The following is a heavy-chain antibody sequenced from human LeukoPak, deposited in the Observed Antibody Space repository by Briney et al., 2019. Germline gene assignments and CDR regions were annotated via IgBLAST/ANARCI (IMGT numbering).Heavy chain of an antibody. D-gene: IGHD5-18*01. CDR3: AKGPWGGSGYSYVATPFDY. J-gene: IGHJ4*02. Sequence: GGSLRLSCATSGLTFSSYWMSWVRQAPGKGLEWVANIKPDGSEKNYVDSVKGRFTISRDNAKNSLYLQMNSLRAEDTAVYYCAKGPWGGSGYSYVATPFDYWGQGTLVTVSS. CDR2: IKPDGSEK. CDR1: GLTFSSYW. V-gene: IGHV3-7*03.